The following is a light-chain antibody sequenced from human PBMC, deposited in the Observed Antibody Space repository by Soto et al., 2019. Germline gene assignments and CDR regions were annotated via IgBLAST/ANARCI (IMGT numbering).Light chain of an antibody. CDR1: QSVSRSY. V-gene: IGKV3-20*01. CDR2: GAS. CDR3: QQYGSSPRLT. Sequence: EIVLTQSPGTLSLSPGERATLSCRASQSVSRSYLAWYQQKPGQAPRLLIYGASSRATGIPDRFSGSGSGTDFTLPISRLEPEDFAVYYCQQYGSSPRLTFGGGTKVEIK. J-gene: IGKJ4*01.